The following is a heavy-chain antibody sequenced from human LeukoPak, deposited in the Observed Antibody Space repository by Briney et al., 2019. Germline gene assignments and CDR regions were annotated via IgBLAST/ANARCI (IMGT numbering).Heavy chain of an antibody. CDR1: GFTFSNYA. Sequence: GGSLRLSCAASGFTFSNYAMHWVHQAPGKGLEWVAVISYDGSNKYYADSVKGRFTISRDNSKNTLYLQMNSLRAEDTAVYYCAKEAVVVAATAGNWFDPWGQGTLVTVSS. CDR2: ISYDGSNK. CDR3: AKEAVVVAATAGNWFDP. J-gene: IGHJ5*02. V-gene: IGHV3-30-3*01. D-gene: IGHD2-15*01.